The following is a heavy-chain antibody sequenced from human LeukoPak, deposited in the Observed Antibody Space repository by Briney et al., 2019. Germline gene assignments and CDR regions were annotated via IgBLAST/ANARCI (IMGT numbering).Heavy chain of an antibody. J-gene: IGHJ3*02. CDR2: ITHSGRI. CDR3: ARKIGSSGAFDI. CDR1: GGSFSGDC. Sequence: SETLSLTCGINGGSFSGDCWTWIRQPPGKGLEWIGEITHSGRIKYTPSLRSRITISVDRSKDQFSLRLSSVTAADTAVYYCARKIGSSGAFDIWGQGTMVTVSS. V-gene: IGHV4-34*01. D-gene: IGHD1-26*01.